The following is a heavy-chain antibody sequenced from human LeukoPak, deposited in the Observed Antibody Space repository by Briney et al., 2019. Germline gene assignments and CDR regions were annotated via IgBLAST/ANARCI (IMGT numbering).Heavy chain of an antibody. V-gene: IGHV3-23*01. CDR3: VKEVAVADVLDY. Sequence: GGSLRLSCAASEFTFSSYAMSWVRQAPGKGLEWVSGISGTGGSTHYADSVKGRFTISRDNSRNTLYLQMNSPRAEDTAVCYCVKEVAVADVLDYWGQGTLVTVSS. D-gene: IGHD6-13*01. J-gene: IGHJ4*02. CDR1: EFTFSSYA. CDR2: ISGTGGST.